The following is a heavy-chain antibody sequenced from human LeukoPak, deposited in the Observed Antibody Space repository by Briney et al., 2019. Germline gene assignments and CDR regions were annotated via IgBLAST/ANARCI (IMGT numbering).Heavy chain of an antibody. CDR1: GGTFSTYA. CDR2: IIPILGIV. J-gene: IGHJ3*02. Sequence: GASVKVSCKASGGTFSTYAINWVRQAPGQGLEWMGRIIPILGIVNYAQKFQGRVTITADKSTSTAYMELSSLRSEDTAVYYCATREQLGLYDAFDIWGQGTMVTVSS. D-gene: IGHD6-6*01. CDR3: ATREQLGLYDAFDI. V-gene: IGHV1-69*04.